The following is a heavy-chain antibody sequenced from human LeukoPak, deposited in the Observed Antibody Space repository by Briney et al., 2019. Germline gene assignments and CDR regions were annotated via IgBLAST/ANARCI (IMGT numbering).Heavy chain of an antibody. CDR1: GFTFSSYG. Sequence: GGSLRLSCAASGFTFSSYGMHWVRQAPGKGLEWVGRIKSKTDGGTTDYAAPVKGRFTISRDDSKNTLYLQMNSLKTEDTAVYYCTRIFRGGTFDYWGQGTLVTVSS. V-gene: IGHV3-15*07. D-gene: IGHD3-3*01. J-gene: IGHJ4*02. CDR3: TRIFRGGTFDY. CDR2: IKSKTDGGTT.